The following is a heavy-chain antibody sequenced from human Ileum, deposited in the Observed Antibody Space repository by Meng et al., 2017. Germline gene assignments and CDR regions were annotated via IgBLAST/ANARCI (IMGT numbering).Heavy chain of an antibody. V-gene: IGHV3-74*01. CDR2: VNEDGSGT. D-gene: IGHD2-2*02. CDR3: ARAIPGGHAFDV. Sequence: GGSLRLSCVGSGFSFSSYWMYWVRQAPGNGLVWVARVNEDGSGTDYADFVKGRFTISRDNAKTMLYLQISSLSPEDTAVHYCARAIPGGHAFDVWGQGTMVTVSS. CDR1: GFSFSSYW. J-gene: IGHJ3*01.